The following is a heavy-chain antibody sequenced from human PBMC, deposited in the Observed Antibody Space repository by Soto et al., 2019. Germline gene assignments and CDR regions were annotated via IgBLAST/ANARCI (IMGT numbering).Heavy chain of an antibody. V-gene: IGHV1-69*13. CDR1: GGTFSSYA. CDR3: ASNGPGYSYGSGYYFDY. CDR2: IIPIFGTA. D-gene: IGHD5-18*01. Sequence: SVKVSCKASGGTFSSYAISWVRQAPGQGLEWMGGIIPIFGTANYAQKFQGRVTITADESTSTAYMELSSLRSEDTAVYYCASNGPGYSYGSGYYFDYWGQGTLVTVSS. J-gene: IGHJ4*02.